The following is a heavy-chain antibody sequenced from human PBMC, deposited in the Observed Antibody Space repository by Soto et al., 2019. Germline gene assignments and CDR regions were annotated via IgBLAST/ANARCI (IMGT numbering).Heavy chain of an antibody. CDR2: IIPILGIA. CDR1: GGTFSSST. V-gene: IGHV1-69*02. D-gene: IGHD2-2*01. Sequence: QVQLVQSGAEVKNPGSSVKVSCKASGGTFSSSTISWVRQAPGQGLEWMGRIIPILGIANYAQKFQGRVTITADNSTSTAYMELSSLRSEDTAVYYCARLGGYCSSTNCYHYYYYGMDVWGQGTTVTVSS. CDR3: ARLGGYCSSTNCYHYYYYGMDV. J-gene: IGHJ6*02.